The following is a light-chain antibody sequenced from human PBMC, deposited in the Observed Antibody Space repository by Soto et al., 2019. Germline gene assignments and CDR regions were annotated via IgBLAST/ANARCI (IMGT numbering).Light chain of an antibody. CDR1: SGDIGGYNY. V-gene: IGLV2-8*01. CDR2: EVS. J-gene: IGLJ2*01. CDR3: NSFAGNSLI. Sequence: QSVLTQPPSASGSPGQSVTISCTGTSGDIGGYNYVSWYQQHPGKAPKLMIYEVSKRPSGVPDRFSGSKSGNTASLTVSGLQAEDEADYFCNSFAGNSLIFGGGTQLTVL.